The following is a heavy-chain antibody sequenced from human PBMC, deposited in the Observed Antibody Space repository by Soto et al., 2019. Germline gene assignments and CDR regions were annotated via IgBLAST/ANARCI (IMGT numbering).Heavy chain of an antibody. CDR3: ARGDDFAGNDYFHY. CDR1: GGSISSGFYY. J-gene: IGHJ4*02. Sequence: QLQLQESGPGLVKPSETLSLTCTVSGGSISSGFYYWGWIRQPPGKGLEYIGSQYYAGSTSYNPSLKIRFSILVETSKTQSSLKLSSVTAADTAVYFCARGDDFAGNDYFHYWGQGTLVTVSS. V-gene: IGHV4-39*01. CDR2: QYYAGST. D-gene: IGHD3-16*01.